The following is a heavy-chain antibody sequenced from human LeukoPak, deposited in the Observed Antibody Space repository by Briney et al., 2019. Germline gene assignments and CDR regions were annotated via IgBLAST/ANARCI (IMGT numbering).Heavy chain of an antibody. CDR1: GFNFRSYG. CDR2: IGGSGANT. D-gene: IGHD1-26*01. CDR3: ARYHSDSGRRRYYFDY. Sequence: GGSLRLSCGASGFNFRSYGMTWVRQAPGKGLEWVLTIGGSGANTFFADSVKGRFTISRDNSKNTLYLQMNSLRAEDTAVYYCARYHSDSGRRRYYFDYWGQGTLVTFSS. V-gene: IGHV3-23*01. J-gene: IGHJ4*02.